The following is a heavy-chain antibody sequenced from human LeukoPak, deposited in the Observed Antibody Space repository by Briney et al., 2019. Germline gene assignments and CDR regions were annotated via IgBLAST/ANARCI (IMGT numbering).Heavy chain of an antibody. J-gene: IGHJ3*02. CDR3: AKFHSSGSAFDI. Sequence: GGSLRLSCAASGFTVSNFWMHWVRQAPGQGLVWVSRINSDGTSTNYADSVKGRLTISRDNTKNTLYLQMNSLTVEDTAVYYCAKFHSSGSAFDIWGQGTMVTVSS. CDR2: INSDGTST. D-gene: IGHD6-19*01. V-gene: IGHV3-74*01. CDR1: GFTVSNFW.